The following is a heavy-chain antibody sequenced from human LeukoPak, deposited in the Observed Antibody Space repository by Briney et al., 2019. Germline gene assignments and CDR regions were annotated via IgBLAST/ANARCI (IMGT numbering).Heavy chain of an antibody. CDR2: IYYSGST. D-gene: IGHD3-3*01. CDR3: ARHLNVLRFLEWSPYYGMDV. CDR1: GGSISSYY. V-gene: IGHV4-59*08. Sequence: TSETLSLTCTVSGGSISSYYWSWIRQPPGKGLEWIGYIYYSGSTNYNPSLKSRVTISVDTSKNQFSLKLSSVTAADTAVYYCARHLNVLRFLEWSPYYGMDVWGQGTTVTVSS. J-gene: IGHJ6*02.